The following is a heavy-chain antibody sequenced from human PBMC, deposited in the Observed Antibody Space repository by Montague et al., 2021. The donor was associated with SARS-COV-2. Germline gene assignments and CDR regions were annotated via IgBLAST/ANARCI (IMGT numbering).Heavy chain of an antibody. CDR2: INSSGDT. J-gene: IGHJ5*02. CDR1: GASISSSNYY. CDR3: ARVINHFDSDGPRSCFDH. V-gene: IGHV4-61*02. Sequence: TLSLTCTVYGASISSSNYYWSCIRQPAGKGLVWIGSINSSGDTNYNPSRKSRVSISIDTSKNEFSLKLSSVTAADTAVYYCARVINHFDSDGPRSCFDHWGQGTRVTVSS. D-gene: IGHD3-22*01.